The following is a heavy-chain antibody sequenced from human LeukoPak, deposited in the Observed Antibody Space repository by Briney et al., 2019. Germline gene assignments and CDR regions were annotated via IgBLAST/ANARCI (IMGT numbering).Heavy chain of an antibody. CDR2: MNPNSGNT. CDR3: SIAVAGGWLVRGDHFDY. Sequence: GAPVKVSCKASGYTFTSYDINWVRQATGQGLEWMGWMNPNSGNTGYAQKFQGRVTMTRNTSISTAYMELSSLRSEDTAVYYCSIAVAGGWLVRGDHFDYWGQGILVTVSS. CDR1: GYTFTSYD. D-gene: IGHD6-19*01. J-gene: IGHJ4*02. V-gene: IGHV1-8*01.